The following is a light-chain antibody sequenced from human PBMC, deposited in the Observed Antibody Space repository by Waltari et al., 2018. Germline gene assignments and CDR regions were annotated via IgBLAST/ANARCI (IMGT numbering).Light chain of an antibody. CDR3: QQRANWWT. J-gene: IGKJ1*01. Sequence: DIVLTQSPATLSLSPGERATLSCRASQSVGSFLTWYQQKPGQPPRPLIYDASNRATGIPARFSGSGSGTDFTLTISSLEPEDFAVYYCQQRANWWTFGQGTKVEIK. V-gene: IGKV3-11*01. CDR1: QSVGSF. CDR2: DAS.